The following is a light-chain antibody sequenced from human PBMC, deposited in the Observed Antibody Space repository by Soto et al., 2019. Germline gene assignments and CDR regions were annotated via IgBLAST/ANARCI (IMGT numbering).Light chain of an antibody. J-gene: IGLJ2*01. CDR2: DVA. Sequence: QSALTQPASVSGSPGQSITISCTGTSSDVGGYNYVSWYQQHPGKAPKLMIFDVANRPSGISYRFSGSKSGNTASLTISGLQAEDEADYYSSSSASYSPVVFGGGTKLTVL. CDR1: SSDVGGYNY. CDR3: SSSASYSPVV. V-gene: IGLV2-14*03.